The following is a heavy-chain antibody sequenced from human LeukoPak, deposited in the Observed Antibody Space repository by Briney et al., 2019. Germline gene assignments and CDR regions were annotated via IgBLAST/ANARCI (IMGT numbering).Heavy chain of an antibody. V-gene: IGHV4-34*01. D-gene: IGHD5-12*01. CDR1: GFTFSSYA. J-gene: IGHJ6*02. CDR2: INHSGST. CDR3: ARGVWSGYADYYGMDV. Sequence: GSLRLSCAASGFTFSSYAMSWVRQAPGKGLEWIGEINHSGSTNYNPSLKSRVTISVDTSKNQFSLKLSSVTAADTAVYYCARGVWSGYADYYGMDVWGQGTTVTVSS.